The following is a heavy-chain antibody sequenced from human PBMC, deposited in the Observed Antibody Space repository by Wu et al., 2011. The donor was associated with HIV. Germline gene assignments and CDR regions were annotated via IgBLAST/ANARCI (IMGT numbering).Heavy chain of an antibody. CDR3: ARDRASANAFDI. D-gene: IGHD3-10*01. Sequence: QVQLVQSGAEVKKPGASVTVSCKASGYTFTGYYMHWVRQAPGQGFEWMGWINPNSGGTNYAQKFQGRVTLTRDTSISTAYMELSSLRSDDTAVYYCARDRASANAFDIWAKGQWSPSLQ. CDR1: GYTFTGYY. V-gene: IGHV1-2*02. CDR2: INPNSGGT. J-gene: IGHJ3*02.